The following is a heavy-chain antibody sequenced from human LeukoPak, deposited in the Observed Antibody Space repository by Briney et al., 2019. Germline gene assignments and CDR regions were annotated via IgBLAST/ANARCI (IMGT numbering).Heavy chain of an antibody. CDR3: TRDQTPYY. V-gene: IGHV3-49*04. CDR1: GFTFGDYA. Sequence: GGSLRLSCTASGFTFGDYAMTRVRQAPGKGLEWVGFIRSKIYGGTPEYAASVKGRFTISRDDSKGIAYLQMNSLKTEDTAVYYCTRDQTPYYWGQGTLVTVSS. J-gene: IGHJ4*02. CDR2: IRSKIYGGTP.